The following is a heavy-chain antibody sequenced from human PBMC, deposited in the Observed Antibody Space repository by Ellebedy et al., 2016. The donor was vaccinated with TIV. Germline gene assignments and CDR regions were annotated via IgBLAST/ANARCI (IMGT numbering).Heavy chain of an antibody. CDR3: ARVGIGSPGGSCYFDY. CDR2: IYYSGST. V-gene: IGHV4-39*07. CDR1: TFSSYA. D-gene: IGHD6-13*01. Sequence: TFSSYAMSWIRQPPGKGLEWIGSIYYSGSTYYNPSLKSRVTISVDTSKNQFSLKLSSVTAADTAVYYCARVGIGSPGGSCYFDYWGQGTLVTVSS. J-gene: IGHJ4*02.